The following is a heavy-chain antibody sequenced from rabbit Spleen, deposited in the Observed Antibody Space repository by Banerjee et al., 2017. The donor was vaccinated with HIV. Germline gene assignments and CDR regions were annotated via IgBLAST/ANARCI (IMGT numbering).Heavy chain of an antibody. J-gene: IGHJ6*01. Sequence: EESGGDLVQPEGSLTLTCTASGFSFSSGYWICWVRQAPGKGLEWIACIYTGSTGSTAYAGWAKGRFTITRSTSLNTVTLQLNSLTAADTATYFCVRGASDSGYYSLWGPGTLVTVS. CDR1: GFSFSSGYW. CDR3: VRGASDSGYYSL. V-gene: IGHV1S45*01. D-gene: IGHD1-1*01. CDR2: IYTGSTGST.